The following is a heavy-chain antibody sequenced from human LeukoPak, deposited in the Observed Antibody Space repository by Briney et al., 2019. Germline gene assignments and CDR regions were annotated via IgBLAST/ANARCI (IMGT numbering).Heavy chain of an antibody. CDR2: MNPNSGTT. V-gene: IGHV1-8*03. Sequence: ASVKVSCXASGNTFTRYDINWVRQAIGQGLEWMGWMNPNSGTTGNAQKFQGRVTITRNTSISTAYMELSSLTSEDTAVYYCARVVEGAFDIWGQGTMVIVSS. CDR3: ARVVEGAFDI. J-gene: IGHJ3*02. CDR1: GNTFTRYD.